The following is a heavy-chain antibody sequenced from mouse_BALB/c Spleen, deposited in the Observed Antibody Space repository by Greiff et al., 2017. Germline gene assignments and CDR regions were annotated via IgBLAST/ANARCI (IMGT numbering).Heavy chain of an antibody. J-gene: IGHJ4*01. CDR2: IYPGDGDT. Sequence: VQLQESGAELARPGASVKLSCKASGYTFTSYWMQWVKQRPGQGLEWIGAIYPGDGDTRYTQKFKGKATLTADKSSSTAYMQLSSLASEDSAVYYCARGGDGAMDYWGQGTSVTVSS. CDR3: ARGGDGAMDY. CDR1: GYTFTSYW. D-gene: IGHD2-3*01. V-gene: IGHV1-87*01.